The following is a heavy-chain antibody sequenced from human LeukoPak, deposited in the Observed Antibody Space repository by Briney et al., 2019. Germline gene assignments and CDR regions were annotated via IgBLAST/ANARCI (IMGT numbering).Heavy chain of an antibody. D-gene: IGHD3-22*01. J-gene: IGHJ4*02. V-gene: IGHV4-4*07. CDR1: GGSISNYY. CDR2: ISPTSGST. Sequence: PSETLSLTCSVSGGSISNYYWSWIRQSTGKGLEWIGRISPTSGSTDYNPSLKRRVTLSLDKSRNLFSLKLSSVTAADTAVYYCARRGVYYDSSGYHYYFDYWGQGTLVTVSS. CDR3: ARRGVYYDSSGYHYYFDY.